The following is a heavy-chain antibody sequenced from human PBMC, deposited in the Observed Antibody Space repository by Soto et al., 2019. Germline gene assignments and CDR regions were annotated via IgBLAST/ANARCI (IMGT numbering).Heavy chain of an antibody. D-gene: IGHD6-19*01. V-gene: IGHV4-31*11. CDR3: ARAYSSGWYRCLDY. CDR2: IYYSGST. CDR1: RRSINIPCFS. J-gene: IGHJ4*02. Sequence: LSLTCAFCRRSINIPCFSSPWVPQPPGKGLEWIGYIYYSGSTYYNPYLKSRVTISVDTSKNQFSLKLSSVTAADTAVYYWARAYSSGWYRCLDYWGQGTLVTVSS.